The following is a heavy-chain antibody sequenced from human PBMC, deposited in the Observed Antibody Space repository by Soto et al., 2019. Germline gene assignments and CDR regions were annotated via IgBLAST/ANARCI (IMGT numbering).Heavy chain of an antibody. CDR1: GGSFSGYY. D-gene: IGHD4-17*01. Sequence: SETLSLTCAVYGGSFSGYYWTWIRQPPGTGLEWIGEINHSGSTYYNPSLKSRVTISVDTSKNQFSLKLSSVTAADTAVYYCARARHDYGDYVSIYYFDYWGQGTLVTVSS. CDR2: INHSGST. CDR3: ARARHDYGDYVSIYYFDY. V-gene: IGHV4-34*09. J-gene: IGHJ4*02.